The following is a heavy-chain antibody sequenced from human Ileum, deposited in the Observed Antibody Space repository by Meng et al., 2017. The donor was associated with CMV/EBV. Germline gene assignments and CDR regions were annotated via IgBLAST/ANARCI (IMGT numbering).Heavy chain of an antibody. J-gene: IGHJ6*02. D-gene: IGHD6-13*01. CDR2: IRSKAHGGTT. CDR1: GFSFGDYA. V-gene: IGHV3-49*04. Sequence: GESLKISCTASGFSFGDYAMSWVRQAPGKGLEWVGFIRSKAHGGTTDYAASVKGRFTISRDDSKSIAYLQMNSLKTEDTAVYYCARVAHHNSSPGGMDVWGQGTTVTVSS. CDR3: ARVAHHNSSPGGMDV.